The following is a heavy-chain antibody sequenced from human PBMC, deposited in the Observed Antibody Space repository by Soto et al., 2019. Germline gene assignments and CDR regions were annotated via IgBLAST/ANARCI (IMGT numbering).Heavy chain of an antibody. J-gene: IGHJ4*02. Sequence: QVHLVESGGGVVQPGRSLRLSCAASGFSFSTYGMHWVRQAPGKGLEWVAFISNDGSNKYYADSVKGRFTISRDNSKNTLYLQMTSLRAEDTAVYYWAKGFGNYWAFDYWGQGTLVTVSS. CDR2: ISNDGSNK. V-gene: IGHV3-30*18. D-gene: IGHD1-26*01. CDR3: AKGFGNYWAFDY. CDR1: GFSFSTYG.